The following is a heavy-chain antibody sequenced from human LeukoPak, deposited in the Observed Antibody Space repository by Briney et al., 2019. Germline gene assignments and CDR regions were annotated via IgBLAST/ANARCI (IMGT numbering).Heavy chain of an antibody. V-gene: IGHV4-59*12. J-gene: IGHJ4*02. D-gene: IGHD3-10*01. CDR2: TYCSGST. CDR3: AGEGMVRALDY. Sequence: SETLSLTCTVSGGSISTYYWSWIRQPPGKGLEWIGYTYCSGSTDYNPSLKSRVTISVDTSKNQFSLKLSSVTAADTAVYYCAGEGMVRALDYWGQGTLVTVSS. CDR1: GGSISTYY.